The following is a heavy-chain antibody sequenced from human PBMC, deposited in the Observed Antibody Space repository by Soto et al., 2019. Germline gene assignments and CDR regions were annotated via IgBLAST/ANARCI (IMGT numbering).Heavy chain of an antibody. CDR2: IYSGGNT. D-gene: IGHD3-16*01. CDR3: ARITFSQMEYVPWYFDL. CDR1: GFIFSGNY. J-gene: IGHJ2*01. Sequence: GGSMRLSCVASGFIFSGNYMRWVRQPPGKELKWVSTIYSGGNTFSVDSVKGRFTISRDNSKNTLYLQMNNLGAEDMVVYYCARITFSQMEYVPWYFDLWGRGTLVTVAS. V-gene: IGHV3-66*01.